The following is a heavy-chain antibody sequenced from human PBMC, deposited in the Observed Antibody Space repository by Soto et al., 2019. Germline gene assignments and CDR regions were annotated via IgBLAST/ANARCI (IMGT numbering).Heavy chain of an antibody. CDR3: AREIVTAGGNNYFDP. D-gene: IGHD2-21*02. CDR2: VYHTGDT. Sequence: QVQLQESGPRLVKPSGSLSLTCGVSGGTVASSHWWSWVRQSPSRGLEWIGNVYHTGDTNFNPSRHSRVTFSVDKSNKQFSLRLTSLTAADTAVYFCAREIVTAGGNNYFDPWGPGTLVTVSS. V-gene: IGHV4-4*02. J-gene: IGHJ5*02. CDR1: GGTVASSHW.